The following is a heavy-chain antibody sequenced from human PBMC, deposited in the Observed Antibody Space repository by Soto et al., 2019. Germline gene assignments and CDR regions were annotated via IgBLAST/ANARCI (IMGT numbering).Heavy chain of an antibody. CDR3: VREIRPTSGYCSGGSCYSAWFDP. Sequence: QVQLVQSGAEVKKPGASVKVSCKASGYTFTSYDINWVRQATGQGLEWMGWMNPNSGNTGYAQKFQGRVTMTRNTSISTAYMELSSLRSEDTAVYYCVREIRPTSGYCSGGSCYSAWFDPWGQGTLVTVSS. D-gene: IGHD2-15*01. CDR2: MNPNSGNT. J-gene: IGHJ5*02. CDR1: GYTFTSYD. V-gene: IGHV1-8*01.